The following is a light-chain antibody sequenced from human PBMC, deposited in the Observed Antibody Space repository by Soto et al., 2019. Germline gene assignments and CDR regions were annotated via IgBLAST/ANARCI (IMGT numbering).Light chain of an antibody. CDR1: QNINRW. CDR2: NAS. V-gene: IGKV1-5*03. J-gene: IGKJ4*01. Sequence: DIQMTQSPSTLSASVGDTVTITCRASQNINRWLAWYQQRPGKAPNLLIHNASSLEGGVPSRFSGDASWTEVTLTISSLQPDDFAAYFCLQYNVYPLTFGGGTKVEI. CDR3: LQYNVYPLT.